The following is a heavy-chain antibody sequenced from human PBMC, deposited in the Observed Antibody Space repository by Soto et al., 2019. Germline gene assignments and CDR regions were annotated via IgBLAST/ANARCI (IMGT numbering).Heavy chain of an antibody. CDR3: GKDVGDYVPYDYGVDV. D-gene: IGHD3-16*01. Sequence: QVQLVESGGGVVQPGTSLRLSCAASGFTFKTHAMHWVRQAPGKGLEWMAVIAYDGNEKFYADSVKGRFTISRDNSKNALYFQINTLRNEDTAVYYCGKDVGDYVPYDYGVDVWGQVTTVTVSS. V-gene: IGHV3-30*18. J-gene: IGHJ6*02. CDR2: IAYDGNEK. CDR1: GFTFKTHA.